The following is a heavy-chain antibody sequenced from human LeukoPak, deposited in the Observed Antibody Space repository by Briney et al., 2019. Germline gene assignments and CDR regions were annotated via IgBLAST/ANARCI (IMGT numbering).Heavy chain of an antibody. V-gene: IGHV4-59*01. Sequence: PSETLSLTCTVSGGSISSYYWSWIRQPPGKGLEWIGYIYYSGSTNYNPSLKSRVTISVDTSKNQFSLKLSSVTAADTAVYYCARAELNYYDSSAEPRARAFDIWGQGTMVTVSS. D-gene: IGHD3-22*01. CDR1: GGSISSYY. CDR3: ARAELNYYDSSAEPRARAFDI. CDR2: IYYSGST. J-gene: IGHJ3*02.